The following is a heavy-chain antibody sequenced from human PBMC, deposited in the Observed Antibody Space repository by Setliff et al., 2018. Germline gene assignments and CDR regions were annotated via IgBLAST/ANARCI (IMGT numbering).Heavy chain of an antibody. Sequence: PGWSLRLSCAASGFTFNTYWMHWVRQAPGKGLVWFSHIKEDGSETYYGGSVKGRFTISRDNAKNSLYLQMNSLRAEDTAVYYCARDRIREYYYYYMDVWGKGTTVTVSS. CDR2: IKEDGSET. CDR3: ARDRIREYYYYYMDV. CDR1: GFTFNTYW. J-gene: IGHJ6*03. V-gene: IGHV3-7*01.